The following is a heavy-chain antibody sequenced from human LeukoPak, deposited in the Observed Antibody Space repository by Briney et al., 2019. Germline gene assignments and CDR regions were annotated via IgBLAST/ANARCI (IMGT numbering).Heavy chain of an antibody. V-gene: IGHV3-7*03. Sequence: GGSLRLSCAASGFTLSSYWMSWVRQAPGKGLEWVANIKQDGSEKYYVDSVKGRFTISRDNAKNSLYLQMNSLRAEDTAVYYCARCRAGYSGYDFDLATYYYYYYGMDVWGKGTTVTVSS. J-gene: IGHJ6*04. CDR3: ARCRAGYSGYDFDLATYYYYYYGMDV. CDR1: GFTLSSYW. D-gene: IGHD5-12*01. CDR2: IKQDGSEK.